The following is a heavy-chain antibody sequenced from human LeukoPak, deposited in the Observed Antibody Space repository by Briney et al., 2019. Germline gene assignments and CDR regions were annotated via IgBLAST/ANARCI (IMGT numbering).Heavy chain of an antibody. CDR2: IYYSGST. V-gene: IGHV4-39*02. D-gene: IGHD6-19*01. Sequence: PSETLSPTCTVSGGSISSSSYYWGWIRQPPGKGLEWIGSIYYSGSTYYNPSLKSRVTISVDTSKNQFSLKLSSVTAADTAVYYCARDGAWQWLSIWGQGTMVTVSS. CDR1: GGSISSSSYY. CDR3: ARDGAWQWLSI. J-gene: IGHJ3*02.